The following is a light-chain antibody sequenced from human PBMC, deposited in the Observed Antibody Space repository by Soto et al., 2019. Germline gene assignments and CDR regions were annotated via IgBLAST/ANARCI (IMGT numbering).Light chain of an antibody. Sequence: DIQMTQSPSSLSASIGDRVTITCRASQGISRWLAWYRQKPEKAPESLIFATSTLQSGVPSRFSGRGPETAFTLTISSLQPEDFATYYCQQYDTHPFTFGPGTKVEIK. CDR3: QQYDTHPFT. V-gene: IGKV1D-16*01. CDR1: QGISRW. CDR2: ATS. J-gene: IGKJ3*01.